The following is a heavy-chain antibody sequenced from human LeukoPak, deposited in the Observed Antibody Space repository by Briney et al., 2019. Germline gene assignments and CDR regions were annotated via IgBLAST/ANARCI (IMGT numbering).Heavy chain of an antibody. CDR2: IIPIFGTA. CDR1: GGTFSSYA. V-gene: IGHV1-69*13. Sequence: ASVKVSCKASGGTFSSYAISWARQAPGQGLEWMGGIIPIFGTANYAQKFQGRVTITADESTSTAYMELSSLRSEDTAVYYCASASIAARPYPNYYYYMDVWGKGTTVTVSS. CDR3: ASASIAARPYPNYYYYMDV. D-gene: IGHD6-6*01. J-gene: IGHJ6*03.